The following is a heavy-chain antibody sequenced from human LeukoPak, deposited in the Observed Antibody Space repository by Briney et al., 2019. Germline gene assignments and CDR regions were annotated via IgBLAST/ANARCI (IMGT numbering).Heavy chain of an antibody. J-gene: IGHJ4*02. CDR2: ISYDGSNK. V-gene: IGHV3-30*04. CDR3: ARDRGYSGYDFFDY. Sequence: PGGSLRLSCAASGFTLSSYAMHWVRQAPGKGLEWVAVISYDGSNKYYADSVKGRFTISRDNSKNTLYLQMNSLRAEDTAVYYCARDRGYSGYDFFDYWGQGTLVTVSS. D-gene: IGHD5-12*01. CDR1: GFTLSSYA.